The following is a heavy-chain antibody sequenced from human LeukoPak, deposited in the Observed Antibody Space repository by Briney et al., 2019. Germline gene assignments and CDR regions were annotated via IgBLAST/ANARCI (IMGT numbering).Heavy chain of an antibody. J-gene: IGHJ4*02. CDR3: ARGPHTSAAPLDY. CDR1: GGSFSGYY. Sequence: PSETLSLTCAVYGGSFSGYYWSWIRQPPGKGLEWIGEINHSGSTNYNPSLKSRVTISVDTSKNQFSLKLSSVTAADTAVYYCARGPHTSAAPLDYWGQGTLVTVSS. V-gene: IGHV4-34*01. CDR2: INHSGST. D-gene: IGHD6-13*01.